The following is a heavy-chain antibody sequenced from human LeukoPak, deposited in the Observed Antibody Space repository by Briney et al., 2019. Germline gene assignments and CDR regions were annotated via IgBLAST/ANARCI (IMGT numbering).Heavy chain of an antibody. CDR1: GFSFSIYS. V-gene: IGHV3-48*01. Sequence: GGSLRLSCAASGFSFSIYSMNWVRQAPGKGLEWVSYISSGSGTIYYADSVKGRFTISRDNAKNSLYLQMNSLRAEDTAVYYCAKKGSGLTGTTVGLDYWGQGTLVTVSS. D-gene: IGHD1-20*01. CDR2: ISSGSGTI. CDR3: AKKGSGLTGTTVGLDY. J-gene: IGHJ4*02.